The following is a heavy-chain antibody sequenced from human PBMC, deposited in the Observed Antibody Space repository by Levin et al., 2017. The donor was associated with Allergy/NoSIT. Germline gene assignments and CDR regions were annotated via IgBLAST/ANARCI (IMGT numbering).Heavy chain of an antibody. Sequence: KTSETLSLTCAVYGGSFSGYYWSWIRQPPGKGLEWIGEINHSGSTNYNPSLKSRVTISVDTSKNQFSLKLSSVTAADTAVYYCARGRDVVVVAATIGGYFDYWGQGTLVTVSS. CDR3: ARGRDVVVVAATIGGYFDY. V-gene: IGHV4-34*01. CDR1: GGSFSGYY. CDR2: INHSGST. D-gene: IGHD2-15*01. J-gene: IGHJ4*02.